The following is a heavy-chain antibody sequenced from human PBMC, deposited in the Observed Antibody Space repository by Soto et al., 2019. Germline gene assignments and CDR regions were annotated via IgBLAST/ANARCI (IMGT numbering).Heavy chain of an antibody. Sequence: GGSLRLSCAASGFTFSDAWMSWVRQAPGKGLDWVGRIKSKSDGGTTEYAAPVRGRFTISRDDSKNTLYLQMNILKTEDTAVYYCTTDLWRIAVVVGSTGYFNPWGQGTPVTVSS. CDR2: IKSKSDGGTT. D-gene: IGHD2-15*01. J-gene: IGHJ5*02. V-gene: IGHV3-15*01. CDR1: GFTFSDAW. CDR3: TTDLWRIAVVVGSTGYFNP.